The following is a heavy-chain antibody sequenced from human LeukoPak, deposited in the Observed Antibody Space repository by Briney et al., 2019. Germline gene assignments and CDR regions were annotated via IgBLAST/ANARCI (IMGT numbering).Heavy chain of an antibody. V-gene: IGHV1-8*01. CDR1: GYTFTSYD. D-gene: IGHD2-15*01. CDR2: MNPNSGNT. Sequence: ASVKVSCKASGYTFTSYDINWVRQATGQGLEWMGWMNPNSGNTGYAQKFQGRVTMTRNTSISTAYMELSSLRSEDTAVYYCARRYCSGGSCYIPYYYYYMDVWGKGTTVTVSS. CDR3: ARRYCSGGSCYIPYYYYYMDV. J-gene: IGHJ6*03.